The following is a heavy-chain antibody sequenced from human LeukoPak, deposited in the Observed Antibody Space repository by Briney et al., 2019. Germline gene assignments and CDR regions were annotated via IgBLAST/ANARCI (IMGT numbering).Heavy chain of an antibody. CDR2: IYTSGST. J-gene: IGHJ4*02. CDR3: ARQPRGGQQLVPFDY. Sequence: SQTLSLTCTVSGGSISSGSYYWSWIRQPAGKGLEWIGRIYTSGSTNYNPSLKSRVTISVDTSKNQFSLKLSSVTAADTAVYYCARQPRGGQQLVPFDYWGQGTLVTVSS. D-gene: IGHD6-13*01. CDR1: GGSISSGSYY. V-gene: IGHV4-61*02.